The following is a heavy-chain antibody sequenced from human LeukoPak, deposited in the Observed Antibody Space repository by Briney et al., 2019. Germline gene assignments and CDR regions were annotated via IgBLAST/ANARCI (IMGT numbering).Heavy chain of an antibody. J-gene: IGHJ4*02. D-gene: IGHD3-16*01. CDR1: GYTFISHD. CDR3: ARGLGDYVWGSFSDFDY. Sequence: ASVKVSCKASGYTFISHDINWVRQATGQGLEWMGIINPSGGSTSYAQKFQGRVTMTRDTSTSTVYMELSSLRSEDTAVYYCARGLGDYVWGSFSDFDYWGQGTLVTVSS. CDR2: INPSGGST. V-gene: IGHV1-46*01.